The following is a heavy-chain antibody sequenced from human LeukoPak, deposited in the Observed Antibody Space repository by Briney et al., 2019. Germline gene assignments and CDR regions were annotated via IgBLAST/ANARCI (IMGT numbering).Heavy chain of an antibody. Sequence: SETLSLTCTVSGGSISSGVDYWSWMRQPAGTGLEWIGHIYTNGSTNYNPSLKSRVTISVKTPKNQFSLKLSSVTAADTAVYYCARVTGYMIEDYFDYWGQGTLVTVSS. J-gene: IGHJ4*02. V-gene: IGHV4-61*09. CDR2: IYTNGST. D-gene: IGHD3-22*01. CDR3: ARVTGYMIEDYFDY. CDR1: GGSISSGVDY.